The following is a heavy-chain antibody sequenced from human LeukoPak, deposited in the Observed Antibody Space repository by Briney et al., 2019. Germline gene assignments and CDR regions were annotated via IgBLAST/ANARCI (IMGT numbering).Heavy chain of an antibody. CDR2: IWYDGSKK. V-gene: IGHV3-33*01. CDR1: GFPSRSYG. J-gene: IGHJ3*02. CDR3: ARGLGGNSAAFDI. D-gene: IGHD4-23*01. Sequence: GRSLRLSCAASGFPSRSYGMHWVRQAPGQGPEWVAVIWYDGSKKYYSDSVKGRFTISRDNSKSTLYLQVNDLRVEDTAMYYCARGLGGNSAAFDIWGQGTMVTVSP.